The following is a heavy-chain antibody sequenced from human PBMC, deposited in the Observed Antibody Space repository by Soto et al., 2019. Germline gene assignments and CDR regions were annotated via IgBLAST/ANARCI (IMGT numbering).Heavy chain of an antibody. CDR1: GGSIRSSNW. D-gene: IGHD3-22*01. CDR2: IYHSGST. Sequence: LTCAVSGGSIRSSNWWSWVRQPPGKGLVWIGEIYHSGSTNYNPSLKSRVTISVDKSKNQFSLKLSSVTAADTAVYYCARGTYYYDSSGFYRLGYFDYWGQGTLVTSPQ. V-gene: IGHV4-4*02. J-gene: IGHJ4*02. CDR3: ARGTYYYDSSGFYRLGYFDY.